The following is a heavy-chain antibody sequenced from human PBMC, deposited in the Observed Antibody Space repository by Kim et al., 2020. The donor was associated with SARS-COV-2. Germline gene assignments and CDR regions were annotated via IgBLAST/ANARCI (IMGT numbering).Heavy chain of an antibody. V-gene: IGHV1-46*01. Sequence: ASVKVSCKASGYTFINYYFHWVRQAPGQGLEWMGIVNPGDGDTSYTQKFQGRVTITRDTSTSTVFMELGSLTSEDTAVYYCVGERARAQYFDLWGRGTLVTVSS. J-gene: IGHJ2*01. CDR1: GYTFINYY. CDR2: VNPGDGDT. CDR3: VGERARAQYFDL.